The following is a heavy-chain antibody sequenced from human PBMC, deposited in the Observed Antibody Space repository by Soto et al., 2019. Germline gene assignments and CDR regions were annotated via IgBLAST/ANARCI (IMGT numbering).Heavy chain of an antibody. D-gene: IGHD7-27*01. CDR1: GFTFSSYA. CDR2: ISYDGSNK. J-gene: IGHJ4*02. Sequence: QVQLVESGGGVVQPGRSLRLSCAASGFTFSSYAMHWVRQAPGKGLEWVAVISYDGSNKYYADSVKGRFTISRDNSKNTLYLQMNSLRVEDTAVYFCARDDVSRTGEEGLLDYWGQGTLVTVSS. V-gene: IGHV3-30-3*01. CDR3: ARDDVSRTGEEGLLDY.